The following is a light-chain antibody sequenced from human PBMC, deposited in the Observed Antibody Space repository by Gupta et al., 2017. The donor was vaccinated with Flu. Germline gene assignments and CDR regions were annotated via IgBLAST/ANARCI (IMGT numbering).Light chain of an antibody. V-gene: IGKV3-15*01. J-gene: IGKJ2*01. CDR2: DGS. CDR3: LQYFEWPFYT. CDR1: QNLGVH. Sequence: EILLTQSPATLSVSPGEGVTLSCRASQNLGVHLAWYQQRPGQPPRLVIYDGSTRATGIPARFRARGFRTEFNLTISSLQSEDLAVYFCLQYFEWPFYTFGLGTKLE.